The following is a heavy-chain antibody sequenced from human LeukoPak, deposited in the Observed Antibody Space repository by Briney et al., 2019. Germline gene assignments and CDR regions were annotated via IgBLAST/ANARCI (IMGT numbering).Heavy chain of an antibody. CDR1: GFTFSSYW. Sequence: GGSLRLPCAASGFTFSSYWMHWVRQAPGKGLVGVSRINSDGRSTNYADSVKGRFTISRDNAKNTLYLQMNSLRAEDTAVYYCARVRWGGLYYFDYWGQGTLVTVSS. J-gene: IGHJ4*02. V-gene: IGHV3-74*01. CDR2: INSDGRST. CDR3: ARVRWGGLYYFDY. D-gene: IGHD3-16*01.